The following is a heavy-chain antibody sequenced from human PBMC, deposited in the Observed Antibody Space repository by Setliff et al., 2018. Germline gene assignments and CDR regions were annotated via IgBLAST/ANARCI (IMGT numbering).Heavy chain of an antibody. V-gene: IGHV4-30-4*08. D-gene: IGHD2-15*01. Sequence: SETLSLTCAVSDDSTRNNNYFWAWIRQPPGKGLEWIGFMYHNGDTHYSPSLKGRVSLSVGTSKRQVSLKLNTATAADTAVYYCARGTYANSWARFDFWGRGTLVTVSS. CDR1: DDSTRNNNYF. CDR3: ARGTYANSWARFDF. J-gene: IGHJ4*02. CDR2: MYHNGDT.